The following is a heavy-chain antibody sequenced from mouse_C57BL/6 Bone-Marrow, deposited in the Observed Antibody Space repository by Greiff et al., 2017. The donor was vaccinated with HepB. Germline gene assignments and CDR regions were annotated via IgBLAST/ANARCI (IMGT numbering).Heavy chain of an antibody. J-gene: IGHJ2*01. CDR3: AMYGSSFYYFDY. Sequence: EVQLQESGPELVKPGASVKIPCKASGYSFTDYNMNWVKQSNGKSLEWIGVINPNYGTTSYNQKFKGKATLTVDQSSSTAYMQLNSLTSEDSAVYYCAMYGSSFYYFDYWGQGTTLTVSS. V-gene: IGHV1-39*01. CDR2: INPNYGTT. D-gene: IGHD1-1*01. CDR1: GYSFTDYN.